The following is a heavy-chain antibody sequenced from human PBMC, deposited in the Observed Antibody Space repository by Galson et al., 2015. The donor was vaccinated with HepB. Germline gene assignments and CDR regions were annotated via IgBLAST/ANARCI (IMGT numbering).Heavy chain of an antibody. Sequence: SVKVSCKASGYTFPDYFLHWVRQAPGQGLEWMGRINPNTGGTNYAQKFQGRVTLTRDTSISTAYMALSRLTSDDTAVYYCARAIRGIVPHFDYWGQGDLVTVSS. J-gene: IGHJ4*02. CDR1: GYTFPDYF. CDR3: ARAIRGIVPHFDY. D-gene: IGHD1-26*01. V-gene: IGHV1-2*06. CDR2: INPNTGGT.